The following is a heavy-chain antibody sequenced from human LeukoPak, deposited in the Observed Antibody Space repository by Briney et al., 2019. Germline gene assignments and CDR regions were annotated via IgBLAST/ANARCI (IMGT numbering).Heavy chain of an antibody. CDR2: ISYDGSNK. V-gene: IGHV3-30*04. J-gene: IGHJ4*02. D-gene: IGHD6-19*01. CDR3: ARADSLTIAVAGIFDY. CDR1: GFTFSSYA. Sequence: PGGSLRLSCAASGFTFSSYAMHWVRQAPGKGLEWVAVISYDGSNKYYADSVKGRFTISRDNSKNTLYLQMNSLRAEATAVYYCARADSLTIAVAGIFDYWGQGTLVTVSS.